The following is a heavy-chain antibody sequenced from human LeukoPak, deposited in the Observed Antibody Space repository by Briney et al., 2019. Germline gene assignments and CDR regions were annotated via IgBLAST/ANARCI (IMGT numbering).Heavy chain of an antibody. D-gene: IGHD4-11*01. J-gene: IGHJ4*02. CDR3: ARVVLTTVELRFDY. CDR1: GGSISSGGYY. Sequence: PSQTLSLTCTVSGGSISSGGYYWSWIRQPPGRGLEWIGYIYYSGSTDYNPSLKSRVTISVDTSKNQFSLHLSSVTAADTAVYYCARVVLTTVELRFDYWSQGSLVTVSS. CDR2: IYYSGST. V-gene: IGHV4-31*03.